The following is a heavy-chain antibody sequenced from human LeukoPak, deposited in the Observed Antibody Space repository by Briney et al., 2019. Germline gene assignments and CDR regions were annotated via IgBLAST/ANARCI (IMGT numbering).Heavy chain of an antibody. D-gene: IGHD1-26*01. Sequence: AGGSLRLSCAASGFTFSRYRMNWVRQAPGKGLEWVANIKQDGSEKYYVDSVKGRLTISRDNAKNSLFLQMNSLRAEDTAVYYCARDTRTFDYWGQGTQVTVSS. J-gene: IGHJ4*02. CDR3: ARDTRTFDY. V-gene: IGHV3-7*01. CDR2: IKQDGSEK. CDR1: GFTFSRYR.